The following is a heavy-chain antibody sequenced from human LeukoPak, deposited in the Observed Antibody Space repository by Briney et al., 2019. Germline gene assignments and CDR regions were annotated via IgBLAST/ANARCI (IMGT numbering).Heavy chain of an antibody. D-gene: IGHD3-10*01. V-gene: IGHV3-23*01. Sequence: GGSLRLSCAASGFTFSSYAMSWVRQAPGKGLEWVSGVSGTGVKTYYADSVKGRFTISRDNSKTTLYLQINSLRADDTAVYYCAKAGGSGSYFYYYIDVWGKGTTVTVSS. CDR2: VSGTGVKT. CDR1: GFTFSSYA. J-gene: IGHJ6*03. CDR3: AKAGGSGSYFYYYIDV.